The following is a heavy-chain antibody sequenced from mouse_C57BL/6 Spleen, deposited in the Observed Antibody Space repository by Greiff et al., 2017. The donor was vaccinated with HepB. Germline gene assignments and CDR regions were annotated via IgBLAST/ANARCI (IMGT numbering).Heavy chain of an antibody. CDR2: IYPGDGDT. Sequence: VQLQQSGPELVKPGASVKISCKASGYAFSSSWMNWVKQRPGKGLEWIGRIYPGDGDTNYNGKFKGKATLTADKSSSTAYMQLSSLTSEDSAVYFCATGLGGGRYYFDYWGQGTTLTVSS. D-gene: IGHD4-1*01. V-gene: IGHV1-82*01. CDR1: GYAFSSSW. CDR3: ATGLGGGRYYFDY. J-gene: IGHJ2*01.